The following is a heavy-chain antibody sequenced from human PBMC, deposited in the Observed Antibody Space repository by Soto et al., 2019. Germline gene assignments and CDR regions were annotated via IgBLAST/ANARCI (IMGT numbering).Heavy chain of an antibody. D-gene: IGHD3-3*01. V-gene: IGHV4-39*01. CDR3: ASLPSDYDFWPPNNLGGITGTNAY. CDR1: GGSISSSSYY. Sequence: SETLSLTCTVSGGSISSSSYYWGWIRQPPGKGLEWIGSIYYSGSTYYNPSLKSRVTISVDTSKNQFSLKLSSVTAADTAVYYCASLPSDYDFWPPNNLGGITGTNAYWGQGTLVTVSS. J-gene: IGHJ4*02. CDR2: IYYSGST.